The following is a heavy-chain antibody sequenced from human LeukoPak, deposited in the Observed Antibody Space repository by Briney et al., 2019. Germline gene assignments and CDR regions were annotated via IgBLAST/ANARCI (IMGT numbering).Heavy chain of an antibody. D-gene: IGHD6-19*01. CDR2: IYWDDDK. J-gene: IGHJ4*02. V-gene: IGHV2-5*02. CDR3: AYKAPTGWYQA. CDR1: GFSLTTRGVA. Sequence: ESGPTLVHPTQTLTLTCTFSGFSLTTRGVAVGWIRQPPGKALEWLTLIYWDDDKRHSPSLKSRLTVTKDTSKNQVVLTVTNMDPVDTATYYCAYKAPTGWYQAWGQGTLVTVSS.